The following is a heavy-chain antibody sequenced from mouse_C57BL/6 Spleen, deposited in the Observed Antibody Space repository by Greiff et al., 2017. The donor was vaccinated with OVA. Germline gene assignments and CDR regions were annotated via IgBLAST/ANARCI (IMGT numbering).Heavy chain of an antibody. Sequence: QVQLKESGPGLVQPSQSLSITCTVSGFSLTSYGVHWVRQSPGQGLEWLGVIWSGGSTDYNAAFISRLSISKDNSKGQVFFKMNSLQADDTAIYYCARKDYNGRDYAMDYWGQGTSVTVSS. D-gene: IGHD1-1*01. CDR1: GFSLTSYG. J-gene: IGHJ4*01. CDR2: IWSGGST. CDR3: ARKDYNGRDYAMDY. V-gene: IGHV2-2*01.